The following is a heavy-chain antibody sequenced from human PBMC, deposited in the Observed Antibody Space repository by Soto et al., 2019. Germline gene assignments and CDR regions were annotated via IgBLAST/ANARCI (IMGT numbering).Heavy chain of an antibody. Sequence: PGESLKISCKGSGYSFTSYWIAWVRQMPGKGLEWMGIIYRGGSDARYSPSFQGQVTMSADKSITTAYVQWSSLKASDTGMYYCARVRRAGDYVYFDYWGRGTPVTVSS. V-gene: IGHV5-51*01. D-gene: IGHD4-17*01. CDR2: IYRGGSDA. J-gene: IGHJ4*02. CDR1: GYSFTSYW. CDR3: ARVRRAGDYVYFDY.